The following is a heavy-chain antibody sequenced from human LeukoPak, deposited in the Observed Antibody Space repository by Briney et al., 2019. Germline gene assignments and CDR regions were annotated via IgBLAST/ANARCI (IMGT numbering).Heavy chain of an antibody. CDR1: GYTLTELS. Sequence: ASVKVSCKVSGYTLTELSMHWVRQAPGKGLEWMGGFDPEDGETIYAQKFQGRVTMTRNTSISTAYMELSSLRSEDTAVYYCARVTYVLRYFDLYTAYNWFDPWGQGTLVTVSS. D-gene: IGHD3-9*01. J-gene: IGHJ5*02. CDR3: ARVTYVLRYFDLYTAYNWFDP. V-gene: IGHV1-24*01. CDR2: FDPEDGET.